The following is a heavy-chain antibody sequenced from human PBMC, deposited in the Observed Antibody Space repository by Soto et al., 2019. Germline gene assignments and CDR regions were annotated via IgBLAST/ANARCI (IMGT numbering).Heavy chain of an antibody. J-gene: IGHJ4*02. CDR1: SGSTSSTNW. V-gene: IGHV4-4*02. Sequence: QVQLQESGPGLVKPSGTLSLSCVVSSGSTSSTNWWSWVRQPPGRGLEWIGAIYHSGSINYNPSLRSRATISVDKSKNQFSLNLISVTAADTAVYFCVKEGSGWSYLDHWGQGILVTVSS. CDR3: VKEGSGWSYLDH. D-gene: IGHD6-19*01. CDR2: IYHSGSI.